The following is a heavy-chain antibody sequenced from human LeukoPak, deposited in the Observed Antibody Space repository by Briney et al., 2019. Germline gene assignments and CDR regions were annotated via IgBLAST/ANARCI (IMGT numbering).Heavy chain of an antibody. CDR2: ISGSGGST. D-gene: IGHD3-10*01. J-gene: IGHJ6*03. Sequence: PGGSLRLSCAASGFTFSSYAMSWVRQAPGKGLEWVSGISGSGGSTYYADSVKGRFTISRDNSKNTLYLQMNSLRAEDTAVYYCAKGPSGGYYYYYMDVWGKGTTVTVSS. CDR1: GFTFSSYA. CDR3: AKGPSGGYYYYYMDV. V-gene: IGHV3-23*01.